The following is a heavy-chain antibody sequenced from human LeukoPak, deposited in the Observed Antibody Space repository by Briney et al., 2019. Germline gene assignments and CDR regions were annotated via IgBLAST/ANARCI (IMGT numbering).Heavy chain of an antibody. D-gene: IGHD6-19*01. Sequence: GGSLMLSCAASGFTFDDYGMSWVRQAPVKGLDWLSGITWNVGSTTYADSVQGRFTISRDNAKNSSYLQLNSLRAEDTAFYYCASGLGAPVFHPSDLWGQGTMVSVSS. CDR2: ITWNVGST. CDR1: GFTFDDYG. CDR3: ASGLGAPVFHPSDL. V-gene: IGHV3-20*04. J-gene: IGHJ3*01.